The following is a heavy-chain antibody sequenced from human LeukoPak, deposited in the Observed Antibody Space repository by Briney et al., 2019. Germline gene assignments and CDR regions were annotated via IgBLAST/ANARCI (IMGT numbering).Heavy chain of an antibody. V-gene: IGHV3-48*03. Sequence: GGSLTLSCAGSGLTFSRCEMNWVRHAPGKGLEWVSYISFSGDNKYYADSVKGRFTISRDNDKNSLYLQMNSLRAEDTAVYYCARDRMGVNGYYYHGFDIWGQGTMVTVSS. CDR1: GLTFSRCE. CDR2: ISFSGDNK. CDR3: ARDRMGVNGYYYHGFDI. D-gene: IGHD5-24*01. J-gene: IGHJ3*02.